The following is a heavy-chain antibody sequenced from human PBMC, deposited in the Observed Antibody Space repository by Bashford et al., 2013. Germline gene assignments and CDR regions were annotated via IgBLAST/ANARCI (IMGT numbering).Heavy chain of an antibody. Sequence: VRQAPGKGLEWISYFSSSSTNTYYADSVKGRFTISRDIAQSSLYLQMNSLRDEDTAVYYCARFPSQVDTRGYSYILDYWGQGTLVTVSS. D-gene: IGHD3-22*01. CDR2: FSSSSTNT. V-gene: IGHV3-48*02. CDR3: ARFPSQVDTRGYSYILDY. J-gene: IGHJ4*02.